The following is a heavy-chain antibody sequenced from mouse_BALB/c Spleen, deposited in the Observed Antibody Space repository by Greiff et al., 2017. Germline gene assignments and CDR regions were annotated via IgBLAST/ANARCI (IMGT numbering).Heavy chain of an antibody. V-gene: IGHV1-4*01. CDR2: INPSSGYT. D-gene: IGHD2-3*01. Sequence: QVQLQQSGAELARPGASVKMSCKASGYTFTSYTMHWVKQRPGQGLEWIGYINPSSGYTNYNQKFKDKATLTADKSSSTAYMQLSSLTSEDSAVYYCARWLLRGDYAMDYWGQGTSVTVSS. CDR3: ARWLLRGDYAMDY. J-gene: IGHJ4*01. CDR1: GYTFTSYT.